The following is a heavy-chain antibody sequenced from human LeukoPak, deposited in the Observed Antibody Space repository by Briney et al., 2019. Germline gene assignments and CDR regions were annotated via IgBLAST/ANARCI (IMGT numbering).Heavy chain of an antibody. D-gene: IGHD3-10*01. J-gene: IGHJ4*02. V-gene: IGHV3-23*01. CDR1: GFTFASYA. Sequence: GGSLRLSCVASGFTFASYAMSWVRQAPGKGLEWVSGISGGGDNTNHADSVKGRLTISRDNSKNTLYLQMNSLRAEDTAVYYCAKAFGTFLRGEATDYWGQGTLVTVSS. CDR2: ISGGGDNT. CDR3: AKAFGTFLRGEATDY.